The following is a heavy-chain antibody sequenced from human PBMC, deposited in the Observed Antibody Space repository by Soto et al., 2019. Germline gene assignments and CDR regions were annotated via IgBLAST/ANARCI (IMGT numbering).Heavy chain of an antibody. CDR3: ARGHCSRTSCYTGGYYYYPMDV. Sequence: ASLNVSCKASGYTFTSYYMHWVRQDPGQGLEWMGIINPSSDSRYIYYADSVKGRFTISRDNARNSLDLQMNNLRAEDTAVYHCARGHCSRTSCYTGGYYYYPMDVWGQGTTVTVSS. J-gene: IGHJ6*02. D-gene: IGHD2-2*01. CDR2: INPSSDSRYI. V-gene: IGHV1-46*04. CDR1: GYTFTSYY.